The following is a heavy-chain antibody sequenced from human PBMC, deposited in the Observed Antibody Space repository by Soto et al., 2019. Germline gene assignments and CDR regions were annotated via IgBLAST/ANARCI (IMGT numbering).Heavy chain of an antibody. V-gene: IGHV4-31*03. CDR3: ARGYSSGWSYGMDV. J-gene: IGHJ6*02. CDR2: IYYSGRT. Sequence: QVQLQESGPGLVKPSQTLSLTCTVSGGSISSGGYYWSWIRQHPGKGLEWIGYIYYSGRTYYNPSLKGRITISVNPPKNQFSLKLSSVTAADTAVYYCARGYSSGWSYGMDVWGQGTTVTVSS. D-gene: IGHD6-19*01. CDR1: GGSISSGGYY.